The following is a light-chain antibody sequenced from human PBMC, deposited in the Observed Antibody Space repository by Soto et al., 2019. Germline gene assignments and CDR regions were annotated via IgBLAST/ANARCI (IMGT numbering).Light chain of an antibody. V-gene: IGLV2-8*01. CDR1: SSDVGDYNY. Sequence: QSVLTQPPSASGSPGQSVTISCTGTSSDVGDYNYVSWYQRHPGKAPKLMIYEVSKRPSGVPDRFSGSKSGNTASLTVSGLQAEDEADYYYSSYAGSNNLVFGGGTKVTVL. CDR3: SSYAGSNNLV. CDR2: EVS. J-gene: IGLJ2*01.